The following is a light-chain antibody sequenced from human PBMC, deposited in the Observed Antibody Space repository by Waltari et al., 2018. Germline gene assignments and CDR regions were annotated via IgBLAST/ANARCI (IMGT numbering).Light chain of an antibody. V-gene: IGLV1-40*01. J-gene: IGLJ3*02. CDR3: QSFDRSLTSWV. CDR2: HHH. Sequence: YQQLPRLAPRLLIYHHHNRPSGVPDRVSGSKSDTSASLAITGLQAEDEADYYCQSFDRSLTSWVFGGGTNLTVL.